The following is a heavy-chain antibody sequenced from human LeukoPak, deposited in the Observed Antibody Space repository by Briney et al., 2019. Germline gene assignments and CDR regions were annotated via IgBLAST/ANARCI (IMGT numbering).Heavy chain of an antibody. V-gene: IGHV3-30-3*01. J-gene: IGHJ4*02. Sequence: GGALRLSCAASGFTFSSYAMHWVRQAPGKGLEWVAGILHDGSNKYYADSVKGRFTISRDNSKNTLSLQMNSLRADDTAVYYCGRDGDSSGYFYFDNWGQGTLVTVSS. CDR2: ILHDGSNK. CDR1: GFTFSSYA. D-gene: IGHD3-22*01. CDR3: GRDGDSSGYFYFDN.